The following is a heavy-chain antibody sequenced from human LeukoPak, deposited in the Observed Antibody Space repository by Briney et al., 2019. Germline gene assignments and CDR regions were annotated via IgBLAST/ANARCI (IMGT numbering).Heavy chain of an antibody. CDR3: ARGRSRIFGVVTIDY. Sequence: PSETLSLTCAVYGGSFSGYYWSWIRQPLGKGLEWIGEINHSGSTNYNPSLKSRVTISVDTSKNQFSLKLNSVTAADTAVYYCARGRSRIFGVVTIDYWGQGTLVTVSS. J-gene: IGHJ4*02. V-gene: IGHV4-34*01. CDR1: GGSFSGYY. D-gene: IGHD3-3*01. CDR2: INHSGST.